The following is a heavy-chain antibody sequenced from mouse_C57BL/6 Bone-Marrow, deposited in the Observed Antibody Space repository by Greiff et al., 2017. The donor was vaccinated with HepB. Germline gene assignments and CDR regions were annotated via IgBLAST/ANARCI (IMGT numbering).Heavy chain of an antibody. CDR2: FYPGSGSI. V-gene: IGHV1-62-2*01. CDR3: ARHEDKRPTMVTAFAY. J-gene: IGHJ3*01. Sequence: VHLVESGAELVKPGASVKLSCKASGYTFTEYTIHWVKQRSGQGLEWIGWFYPGSGSIKYNEKFKDKATLTADKSSSTVYMELSRLTSEDSAVYFCARHEDKRPTMVTAFAYWGQGTLVTVSA. D-gene: IGHD2-9*01. CDR1: GYTFTEYT.